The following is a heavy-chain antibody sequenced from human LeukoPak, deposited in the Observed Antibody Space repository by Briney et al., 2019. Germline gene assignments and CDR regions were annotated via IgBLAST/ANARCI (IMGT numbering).Heavy chain of an antibody. Sequence: GGSLRLSCAASGFTFSSYAMHWVRQAPGKGLEWVAVISYDGSNKYYADSVKGRFTISRDNSKNTLYLQMNSLRAEDTAVYYCAKNLPATVYFDYWGQGALVTVSS. CDR1: GFTFSSYA. J-gene: IGHJ4*02. CDR2: ISYDGSNK. CDR3: AKNLPATVYFDY. D-gene: IGHD2-2*01. V-gene: IGHV3-30*04.